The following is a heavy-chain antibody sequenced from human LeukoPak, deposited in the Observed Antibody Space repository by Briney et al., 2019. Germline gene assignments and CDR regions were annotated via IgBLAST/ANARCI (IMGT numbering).Heavy chain of an antibody. CDR3: AKDRALYGDLCLDY. CDR2: ISYDGSNK. CDR1: GFTFSSYG. J-gene: IGHJ4*02. D-gene: IGHD4-17*01. Sequence: GGSLRLSCAASGFTFSSYGMHWVRQAPGKGLEWVAVISYDGSNKYYADSVKGRFTISRDNSKNTLCLQMNSLRAEDTAVYYCAKDRALYGDLCLDYWGQGTLVTVSS. V-gene: IGHV3-30*18.